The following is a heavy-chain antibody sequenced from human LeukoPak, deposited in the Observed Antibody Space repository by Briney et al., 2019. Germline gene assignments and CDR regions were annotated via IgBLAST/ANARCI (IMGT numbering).Heavy chain of an antibody. D-gene: IGHD3-16*02. J-gene: IGHJ6*03. Sequence: GGSLGLSCAASGFTFSSYAMSWVRQAPGKGLEWVSDINGSGDRTYYADSVKGRFTISRENSKNTLYLQMNSLRAEDTAVYYCARVRGGYTYYYYYYYMDVWGKGTTVTVSS. CDR2: INGSGDRT. CDR3: ARVRGGYTYYYYYYYMDV. V-gene: IGHV3-23*01. CDR1: GFTFSSYA.